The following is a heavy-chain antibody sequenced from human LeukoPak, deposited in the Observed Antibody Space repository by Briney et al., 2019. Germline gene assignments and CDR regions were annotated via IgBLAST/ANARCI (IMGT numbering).Heavy chain of an antibody. J-gene: IGHJ4*02. D-gene: IGHD6-19*01. Sequence: GGSLRLSCVVSGFTVSSTYMTWVRQAPGKGLEWVSVIYSGGNTYYADSVKGRFTISRDISKSTLYLQMNSLRAEDTALYYCARGGSGWYLSDYWGQGTLVTVSS. CDR3: ARGGSGWYLSDY. CDR1: GFTVSSTY. V-gene: IGHV3-66*01. CDR2: IYSGGNT.